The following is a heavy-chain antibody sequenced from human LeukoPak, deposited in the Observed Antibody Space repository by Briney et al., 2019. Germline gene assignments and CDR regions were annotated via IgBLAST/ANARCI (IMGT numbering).Heavy chain of an antibody. CDR3: AKGGAYYDSSGYNFDY. Sequence: GGSLRLSCAASGFTFSSYAMSWVRQAPGKGLEWVSAISGSGGSTYYADSVKGRFTISRDNSKNTLYLQMNSLRAEDMAVYYCAKGGAYYDSSGYNFDYWGQGTLVTVSS. CDR1: GFTFSSYA. J-gene: IGHJ4*02. CDR2: ISGSGGST. D-gene: IGHD3-22*01. V-gene: IGHV3-23*01.